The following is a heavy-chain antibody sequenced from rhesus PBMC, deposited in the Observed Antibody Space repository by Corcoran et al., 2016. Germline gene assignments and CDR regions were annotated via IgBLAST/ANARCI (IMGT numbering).Heavy chain of an antibody. CDR1: GGSISSHY. CDR2: ISGSGGST. D-gene: IGHD2-21*01. Sequence: QLQLQESGPGLVKPSETLSLTCAVSGGSISSHYWSCIRQPPGKGLVWIGRISGSGGSTDYHPSPKSRVTISTDTSKNQFSLRLSSVTAADPAVYYCARDGQYCTGSGCYLYFDYWGQGVLVTVSS. CDR3: ARDGQYCTGSGCYLYFDY. J-gene: IGHJ4*01. V-gene: IGHV4-173*01.